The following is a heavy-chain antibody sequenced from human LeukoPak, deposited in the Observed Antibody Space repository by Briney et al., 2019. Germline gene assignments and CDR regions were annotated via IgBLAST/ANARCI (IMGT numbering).Heavy chain of an antibody. D-gene: IGHD2-8*01. CDR1: GYTFTSYD. CDR3: ARDKDCTNGVCYTGGSWFDP. V-gene: IGHV1-8*01. CDR2: MNPNSGNT. J-gene: IGHJ5*02. Sequence: ASVKVSCKASGYTFTSYDINWVRQATGQGLEWMGWMNPNSGNTGYAQKFQGRVTMTRNTSISTAYMELSSLRSEDTAVYYCARDKDCTNGVCYTGGSWFDPWGQGTLVTVSS.